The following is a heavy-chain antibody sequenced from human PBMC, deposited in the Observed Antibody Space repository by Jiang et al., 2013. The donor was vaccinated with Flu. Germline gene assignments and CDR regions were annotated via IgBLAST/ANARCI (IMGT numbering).Heavy chain of an antibody. CDR1: GGSFSGYY. Sequence: LLKPSETLSLTCAVYGGSFSGYYWSWIRQPPGKGLEWIGEINHSGSTNYNPSLKSRVTISVDTSKNQFSLKLSSVTAADTAVYYCARRPYYDILTGYYWGQGTLVTVSS. J-gene: IGHJ4*02. D-gene: IGHD3-9*01. CDR3: ARRPYYDILTGYY. V-gene: IGHV4-34*01. CDR2: INHSGST.